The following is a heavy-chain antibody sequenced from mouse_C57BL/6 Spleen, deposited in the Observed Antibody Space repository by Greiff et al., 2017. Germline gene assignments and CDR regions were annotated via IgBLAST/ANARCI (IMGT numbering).Heavy chain of an antibody. V-gene: IGHV1-80*01. D-gene: IGHD6-5*01. J-gene: IGHJ2*01. CDR2: IYPGDGDT. CDR1: GYAFSSYW. Sequence: VQLQQSGAELVKPGASVKISCKASGYAFSSYWMNWVKQRPGKGLEWIGQIYPGDGDTNYNGKFKGKATLTADKSSSTAYMQLSSLTSEDSAVXFWSSSAGNLGFYFDYWGQGTTLTVSS. CDR3: SSSAGNLGFYFDY.